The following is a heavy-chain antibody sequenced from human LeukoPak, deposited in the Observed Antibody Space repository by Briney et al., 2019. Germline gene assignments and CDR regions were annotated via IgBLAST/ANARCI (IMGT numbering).Heavy chain of an antibody. CDR2: ISSGSGYM. J-gene: IGHJ3*02. CDR1: GFTFSSYN. D-gene: IGHD3-3*01. CDR3: ARALRLGVVIIDAFDI. Sequence: GGSLRLSCAVSGFTFSSYNMNWVRQAPGKGLEWVSAISSGSGYMYYADSVKGRFTISRDNAKNSLYLQMNSLRAEDTAVYYCARALRLGVVIIDAFDIWGQGTMVTVSS. V-gene: IGHV3-21*01.